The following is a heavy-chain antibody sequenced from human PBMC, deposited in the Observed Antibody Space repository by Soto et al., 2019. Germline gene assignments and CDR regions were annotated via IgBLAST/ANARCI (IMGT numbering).Heavy chain of an antibody. CDR1: GFTFSSYS. V-gene: IGHV3-48*01. Sequence: GGSLRLSCAASGFTFSSYSMNWVRQAPGKGLEWVSYISSSSSTIYYADSVKGRFTTSRDNAKNSLYLQMNSLRAEDTAVYYWAREEGLINWCDPWGQGTLVTVSS. CDR3: AREEGLINWCDP. J-gene: IGHJ5*02. CDR2: ISSSSSTI. D-gene: IGHD2-8*01.